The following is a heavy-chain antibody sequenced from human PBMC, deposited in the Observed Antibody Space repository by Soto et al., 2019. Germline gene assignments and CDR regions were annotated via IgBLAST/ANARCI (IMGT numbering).Heavy chain of an antibody. CDR3: AREREDWSFDY. CDR1: GFTFSSYG. Sequence: PGGSLRLSCAASGFTFSSYGMHWVRQAPGKGLEWVAVISYDGSNKYYADSVKGRFTISRDNSKNTLYLQMGSLRAEDMAVYYCAREREDWSFDYWGQGTLVTVSS. CDR2: ISYDGSNK. V-gene: IGHV3-30*03. D-gene: IGHD3-9*01. J-gene: IGHJ4*02.